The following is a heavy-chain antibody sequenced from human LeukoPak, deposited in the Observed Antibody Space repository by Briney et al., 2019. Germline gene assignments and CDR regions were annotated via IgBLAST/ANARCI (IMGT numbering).Heavy chain of an antibody. V-gene: IGHV3-7*01. D-gene: IGHD2-2*01. J-gene: IGHJ4*02. CDR1: GFTFSSYW. CDR2: IKQDGSAN. CDR3: AREGVHIVVVPAALDY. Sequence: PGGSLRLSCAASGFTFSSYWMSWVRQAPGKGLEWVANIKQDGSANYYVDSVKGRFTISGDNAKNSLYLQMNSLRAEDTAVYYCAREGVHIVVVPAALDYWGQGTLVTVSS.